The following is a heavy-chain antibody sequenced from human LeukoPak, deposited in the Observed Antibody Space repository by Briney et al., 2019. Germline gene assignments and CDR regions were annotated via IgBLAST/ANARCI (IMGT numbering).Heavy chain of an antibody. CDR3: ARESGYYDSSGYYVY. V-gene: IGHV3-23*01. CDR2: ISGSGGST. J-gene: IGHJ4*02. CDR1: GFTFSSYA. D-gene: IGHD3-22*01. Sequence: GGSLRLSCAASGFTFSSYAMSWVRQAPGKGLEWVSAISGSGGSTYYADSVKSRFTISRDNSKNTLYLQMNSLRAEDTAVYYCARESGYYDSSGYYVYWGQGALVTVSS.